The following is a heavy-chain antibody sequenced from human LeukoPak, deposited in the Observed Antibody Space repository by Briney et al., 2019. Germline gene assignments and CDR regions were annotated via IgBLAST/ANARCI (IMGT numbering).Heavy chain of an antibody. D-gene: IGHD3-10*01. CDR2: INHSGST. J-gene: IGHJ4*02. CDR1: GGSFSGYY. V-gene: IGHV4-34*01. Sequence: PSETLSLTCAVYGGSFSGYYWSWIRQPPGKGLEWIGEINHSGSTNYNPSLKSRVTISVDTSKNQFSLKLSSVTAADTAVYYCARDRITMVRGVIRRYYFDYWGQGTLVTVSS. CDR3: ARDRITMVRGVIRRYYFDY.